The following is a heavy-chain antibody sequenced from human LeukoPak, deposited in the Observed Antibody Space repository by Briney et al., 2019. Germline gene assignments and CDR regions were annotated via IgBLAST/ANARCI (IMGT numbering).Heavy chain of an antibody. CDR2: VSPNGNNNA. CDR3: ARDTYAGSWSPLIY. J-gene: IGHJ4*02. Sequence: GGSLRLSCAASGFTFSTYAMYWVRRAPGMGLEWVATVSPNGNNNAYYADSVKGRFTISRDNSKNTLFLQMNSLRADDTAVYYCARDTYAGSWSPLIYWGQGTLVTVSS. V-gene: IGHV3-30-3*01. CDR1: GFTFSTYA. D-gene: IGHD6-13*01.